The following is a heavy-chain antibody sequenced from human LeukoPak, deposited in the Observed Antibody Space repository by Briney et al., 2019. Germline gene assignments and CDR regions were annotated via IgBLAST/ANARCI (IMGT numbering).Heavy chain of an antibody. Sequence: GGSLRLSCAASGFTFSSYAMSWVRQAPGKGLEWVSAISGSGGSTHYADSVKGRFTISRDNSKSTLCLQMNSLRAEDTAVYYCAKQLGYCSDGSCYFPYWGQGTLVTVSS. V-gene: IGHV3-23*01. CDR3: AKQLGYCSDGSCYFPY. CDR2: ISGSGGST. CDR1: GFTFSSYA. J-gene: IGHJ4*02. D-gene: IGHD2-15*01.